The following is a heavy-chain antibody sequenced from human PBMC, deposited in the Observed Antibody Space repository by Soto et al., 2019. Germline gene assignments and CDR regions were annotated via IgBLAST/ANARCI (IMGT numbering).Heavy chain of an antibody. CDR2: ISSSSSYI. D-gene: IGHD4-4*01. CDR3: ARDHPSHDYRHYYYYGMDV. V-gene: IGHV3-21*01. J-gene: IGHJ6*02. Sequence: EVQLVESGGGLVKPGGSLRLSCAASGFTFSSYSMNWVRQAPGKGLEWVSSISSSSSYIYYADSVKGRFTISRDNAKNSLYLQMNSLRAEDTAVYYCARDHPSHDYRHYYYYGMDVWGQGTTVTVSS. CDR1: GFTFSSYS.